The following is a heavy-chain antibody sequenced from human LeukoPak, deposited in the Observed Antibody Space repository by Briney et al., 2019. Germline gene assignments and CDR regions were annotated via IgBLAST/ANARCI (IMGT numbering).Heavy chain of an antibody. CDR3: VKDAQRGFDYSNSLQH. D-gene: IGHD4-11*01. CDR2: IWSDATNQ. J-gene: IGHJ4*02. Sequence: GGSLRLSCEASGFTFSHYGMHWVRQAPGKGPEWVAVIWSDATNQYYSDSVKGRFTISRDNFKRTVSLQMNSLRAEDTAVYYCVKDAQRGFDYSNSLQHWGQGSLVTVPS. CDR1: GFTFSHYG. V-gene: IGHV3-33*06.